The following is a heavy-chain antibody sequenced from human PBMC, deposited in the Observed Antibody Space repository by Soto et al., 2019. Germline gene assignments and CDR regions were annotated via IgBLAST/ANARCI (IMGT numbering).Heavy chain of an antibody. Sequence: PSQTLSLTCSISGDNVSSNSAAWNWIRQSPSRGLECLGSTYYRSKWYKHYDLSVKSRITINVDTSKNQISLQLNSVTPEDTAVYYCARGAVADYSRVFHXWGQGTLVTVSX. D-gene: IGHD6-19*01. J-gene: IGHJ4*02. CDR1: GDNVSSNSAA. V-gene: IGHV6-1*01. CDR3: ARGAVADYSRVFHX. CDR2: TYYRSKWYK.